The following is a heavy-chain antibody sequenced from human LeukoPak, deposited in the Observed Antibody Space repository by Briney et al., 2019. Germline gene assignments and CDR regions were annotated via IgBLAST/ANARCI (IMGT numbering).Heavy chain of an antibody. CDR1: GFTLSTYD. CDR2: TRYDGSNK. J-gene: IGHJ6*03. D-gene: IGHD2-2*02. V-gene: IGHV3-30*02. Sequence: GGSLRLSCAASGFTLSTYDMHWVRQAPGKGLEWVAFTRYDGSNKYYADSVKGRFTVSRDNSKNTLYLQMNSLRSEDTAVYYCARVAAEVVGVPGAIGFGWLRRDYYYMDVWGKGTTVIVSS. CDR3: ARVAAEVVGVPGAIGFGWLRRDYYYMDV.